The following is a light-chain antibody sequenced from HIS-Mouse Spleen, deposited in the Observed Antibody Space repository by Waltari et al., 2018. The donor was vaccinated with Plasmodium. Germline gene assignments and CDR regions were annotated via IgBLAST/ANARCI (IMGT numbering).Light chain of an antibody. J-gene: IGKJ2*01. CDR2: GAS. V-gene: IGKV3-20*01. CDR3: QQYGSSPYT. CDR1: QSVSSRY. Sequence: EIVLTQSPGTLSLSPGERATLSCRASQSVSSRYLAWYQQKPGQAPRLLIYGASSRATGIPDFTLTISRLEPEDFAVYYCQQYGSSPYTFGQGTKLEIK.